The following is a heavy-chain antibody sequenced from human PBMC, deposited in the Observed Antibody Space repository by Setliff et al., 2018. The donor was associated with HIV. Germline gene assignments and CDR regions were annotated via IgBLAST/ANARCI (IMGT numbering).Heavy chain of an antibody. CDR1: RGSFSHYY. J-gene: IGHJ2*01. Sequence: PSETLSLTCAVYRGSFSHYYWTWIRQSPGKGLEWIAEINQERTTFYNPSLKSRVTMSLDTSRNEVSLRLSSVTAADTATYFCARVRFNFDNVRCFDLWGPGTLVTV. D-gene: IGHD1-20*01. CDR2: INQERTT. CDR3: ARVRFNFDNVRCFDL. V-gene: IGHV4-34*01.